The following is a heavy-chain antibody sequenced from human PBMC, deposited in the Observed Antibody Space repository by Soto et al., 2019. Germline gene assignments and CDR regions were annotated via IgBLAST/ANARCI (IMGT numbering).Heavy chain of an antibody. V-gene: IGHV4-59*01. CDR3: ARESEEYGSGSYYSGGMDV. J-gene: IGHJ6*02. D-gene: IGHD3-10*01. CDR2: IYYSGST. Sequence: PSETLSLTCTVSGGSISSYYWSWIRQPPGKGLEWIGYIYYSGSTNYNPSLKSRVTISVDTSKNQFSLKLSSVTAADTAVYYCARESEEYGSGSYYSGGMDVRGQRTTVTVSS. CDR1: GGSISSYY.